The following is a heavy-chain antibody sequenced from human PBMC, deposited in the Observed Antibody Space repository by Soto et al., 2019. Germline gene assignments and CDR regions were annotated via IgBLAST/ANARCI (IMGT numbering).Heavy chain of an antibody. CDR1: GYTFTSYG. CDR2: ISAYNGNT. CDR3: ARGHSSSGKYCGGDCYSDY. Sequence: QVQLVQSGAEVKKPGASVKVSCKASGYTFTSYGISWVRQAPGQGLEWMGWISAYNGNTNYAQKLQGRVTMNPDASTSTAYMELRSLRSDDTAVYYCARGHSSSGKYCGGDCYSDYWGQGTLVTVSS. D-gene: IGHD2-21*02. J-gene: IGHJ4*02. V-gene: IGHV1-18*01.